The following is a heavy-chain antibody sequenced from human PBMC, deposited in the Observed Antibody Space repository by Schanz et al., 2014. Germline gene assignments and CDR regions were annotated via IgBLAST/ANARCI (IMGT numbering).Heavy chain of an antibody. CDR2: FYDSVST. CDR3: ARGWRGSDSTCYYYVYGMDL. D-gene: IGHD3-22*01. J-gene: IGHJ6*02. Sequence: QVQLQESGPGLVKPSETLSLTCTVSGGSISGYYWSWIRQPAGKGLEWIGRFYDSVSTDYNSSLKSGVTMSVDTSNSRFSLKVSSVTAADTAVYYCARGWRGSDSTCYYYVYGMDLWGQGTTVTVSS. CDR1: GGSISGYY. V-gene: IGHV4-4*07.